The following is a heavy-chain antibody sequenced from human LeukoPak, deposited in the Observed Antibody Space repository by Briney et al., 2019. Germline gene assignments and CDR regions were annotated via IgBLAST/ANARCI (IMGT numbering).Heavy chain of an antibody. Sequence: AESLCLSCAASGFTFSSYAWSWVRQPAGKGLEWVSAISGSGGSTYYADSVKGRFTISRDNSKNTLYLQMNSLRAEDTAVYYCAKSGWFGELYYFDYWGQGTLVTVSS. J-gene: IGHJ4*02. V-gene: IGHV3-23*01. CDR1: GFTFSSYA. D-gene: IGHD3-10*01. CDR3: AKSGWFGELYYFDY. CDR2: ISGSGGST.